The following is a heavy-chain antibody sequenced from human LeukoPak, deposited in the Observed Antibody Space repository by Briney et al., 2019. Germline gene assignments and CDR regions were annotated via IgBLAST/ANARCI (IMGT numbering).Heavy chain of an antibody. D-gene: IGHD3-9*01. CDR1: GGSINGGNYY. V-gene: IGHV4-61*02. CDR3: AREPLTSTPRPRNVLRYFDWLSGYYYYYMDV. Sequence: SETLSLTCTVSGGSINGGNYYWTWLRQPAGKGLEWIGRISPSGSTNHNPSLTSRVTISVDKSKNQFSLKLSSVTAADTAVYYCAREPLTSTPRPRNVLRYFDWLSGYYYYYMDVWGKGTTVTISS. J-gene: IGHJ6*03. CDR2: ISPSGST.